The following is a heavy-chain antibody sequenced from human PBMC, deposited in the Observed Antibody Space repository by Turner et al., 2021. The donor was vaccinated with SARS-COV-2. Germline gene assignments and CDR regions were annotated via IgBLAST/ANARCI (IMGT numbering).Heavy chain of an antibody. V-gene: IGHV1-46*01. J-gene: IGHJ4*02. CDR2: INPSGDST. CDR1: GYTSTNYY. D-gene: IGHD2-15*01. CDR3: ARSGGGFDY. Sequence: QVQLARSGAEVKKPGASVKVSCKASGYTSTNYYMHWVRQAPGQGPEWMAIINPSGDSTGYAQKLQGRVTMTRDTSTSTVYMELSSMRSEDTAVYYCARSGGGFDYWGQGTLVTVSS.